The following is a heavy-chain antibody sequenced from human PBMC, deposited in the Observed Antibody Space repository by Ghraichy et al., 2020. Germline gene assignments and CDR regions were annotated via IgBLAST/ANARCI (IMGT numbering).Heavy chain of an antibody. CDR1: GYSFTNYW. V-gene: IGHV5-51*01. Sequence: GESLNISCTGSGYSFTNYWIAWVRQMPGKGLEWMGIINPSDSNTRYSPSFQGQVSISADKSITTAYLQWSSLQASDTAIYYCARHDGGSTSGWSVGAFDIWGQGTMVTVSS. D-gene: IGHD6-19*01. CDR3: ARHDGGSTSGWSVGAFDI. CDR2: INPSDSNT. J-gene: IGHJ3*02.